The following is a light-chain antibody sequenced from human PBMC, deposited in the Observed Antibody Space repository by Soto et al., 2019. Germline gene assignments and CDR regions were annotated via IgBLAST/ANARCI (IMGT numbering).Light chain of an antibody. CDR2: DAS. CDR3: QHTRT. J-gene: IGKJ1*01. V-gene: IGKV1-5*01. CDR1: QNINNW. Sequence: DFQMTQSPSTLSASVGVRVTITCRASQNINNWVAWYQQKPGKAPKFLIYDASTLQRGVSSRFSGSGFGTEFSLTINRLQPDDSGSYYCQHTRTFGQGTKVEVK.